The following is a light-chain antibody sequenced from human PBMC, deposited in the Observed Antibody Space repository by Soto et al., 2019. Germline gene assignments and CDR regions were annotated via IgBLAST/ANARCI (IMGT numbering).Light chain of an antibody. CDR3: QQSYSTPIT. CDR1: QSISSY. J-gene: IGKJ5*01. CDR2: PAS. V-gene: IGKV1-39*01. Sequence: DIQMTQSPSSLSASVGDRVTITCRASQSISSYLNWYQQKPGKAPKLLIYPASSLQSGVPSRFTGSGSGTDFTLTISSLQPEDFATYYCQQSYSTPITFGQGTRLEIK.